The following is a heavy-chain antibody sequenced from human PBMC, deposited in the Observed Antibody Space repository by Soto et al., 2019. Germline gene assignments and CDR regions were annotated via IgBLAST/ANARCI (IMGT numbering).Heavy chain of an antibody. Sequence: GSLRLSCAASGFTFSSYSMNWVRQAPGKGLEWVSSISSSSSYIYYADSVKGRFTISRDNAKNSLYLQMNSLRAEDTAVYYCARMAAAGFYYYYGMDVWGQGXTVTVYS. CDR1: GFTFSSYS. CDR3: ARMAAAGFYYYYGMDV. J-gene: IGHJ6*02. V-gene: IGHV3-21*01. D-gene: IGHD6-13*01. CDR2: ISSSSSYI.